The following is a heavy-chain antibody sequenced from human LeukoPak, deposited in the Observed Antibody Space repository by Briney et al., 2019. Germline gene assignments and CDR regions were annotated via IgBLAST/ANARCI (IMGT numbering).Heavy chain of an antibody. Sequence: ASVRVSCKSSGYTFTGYYVHWVRQAPGQVLEWMGRINPNNGGSDYAQKFQGRVTMTRDTSITTAYMDLSRLTSDDTAVYYSARGPSGTGTPVYWGQGTLVTVSS. CDR2: INPNNGGS. D-gene: IGHD1-7*01. CDR3: ARGPSGTGTPVY. J-gene: IGHJ4*02. CDR1: GYTFTGYY. V-gene: IGHV1-2*06.